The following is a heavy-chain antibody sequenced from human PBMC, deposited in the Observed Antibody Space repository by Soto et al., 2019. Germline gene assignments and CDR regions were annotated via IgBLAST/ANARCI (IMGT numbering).Heavy chain of an antibody. V-gene: IGHV1-8*02. CDR1: GYDLTAYD. D-gene: IGHD2-15*01. CDR2: MNPINGAT. CDR3: GRGPSPRAPACGTPYYYAMDV. Sequence: SVKVSCKASGYDLTAYDINWVRQASGQGLEWMGWMNPINGATGTARRFQGRVSLSRNTATGTAYLELTSLRSDDTAIYYCGRGPSPRAPACGTPYYYAMDVCGQGTTVTVSS. J-gene: IGHJ6*02.